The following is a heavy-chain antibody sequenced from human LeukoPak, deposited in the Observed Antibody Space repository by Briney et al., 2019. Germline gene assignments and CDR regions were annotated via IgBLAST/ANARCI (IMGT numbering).Heavy chain of an antibody. Sequence: ASVKVSCKASGYTLTSYGITWVRQAPGQGLEWMGWISAYNGNTIYAQKLQGGVTMTTDTSTSTAYMELRSLRSDDTAVYYCARDRSIAVASEIDYWGQGTLVTVSS. CDR3: ARDRSIAVASEIDY. J-gene: IGHJ4*02. CDR2: ISAYNGNT. CDR1: GYTLTSYG. V-gene: IGHV1-18*01. D-gene: IGHD6-19*01.